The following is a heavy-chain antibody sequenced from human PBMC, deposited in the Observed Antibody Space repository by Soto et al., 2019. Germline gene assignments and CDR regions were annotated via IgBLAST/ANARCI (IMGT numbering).Heavy chain of an antibody. D-gene: IGHD3-22*01. Sequence: ASVKVSCKASGYTFTSYGISGVRQAPGQGLEWMGWISAYNGNTNYAQKLQGRVTMTTDTSTSTAYMELRSLRSDDTAVYYCARERVYYYDSSGLDAFDIWGQGTVVTVSS. CDR2: ISAYNGNT. V-gene: IGHV1-18*04. J-gene: IGHJ3*02. CDR1: GYTFTSYG. CDR3: ARERVYYYDSSGLDAFDI.